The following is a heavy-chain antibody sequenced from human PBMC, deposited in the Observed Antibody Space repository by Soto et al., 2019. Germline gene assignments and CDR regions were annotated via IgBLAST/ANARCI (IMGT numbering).Heavy chain of an antibody. CDR3: AKDGVYCSGGSCPLDV. CDR1: GFTFSSYG. CDR2: ISYDGSNK. Sequence: PGGSLRLSCAASGFTFSSYGMHWVRQAPGKGLEWVAVISYDGSNKYYADSVKGRFTISRDNSKNTLYLQMNSLRAEDTAVYYCAKDGVYCSGGSCPLDVWGQGTTVTVSS. D-gene: IGHD2-15*01. V-gene: IGHV3-30*18. J-gene: IGHJ6*02.